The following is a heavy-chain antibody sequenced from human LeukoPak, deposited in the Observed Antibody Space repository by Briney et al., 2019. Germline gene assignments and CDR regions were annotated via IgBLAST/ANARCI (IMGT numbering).Heavy chain of an antibody. V-gene: IGHV3-30-3*01. CDR1: GFTFSSYA. Sequence: QPGRSLRPSCAASGFTFSSYAMHWVRQAPGKGLEWVAVISYDGSNKYYADSVKGRFTISRDNSKNTLYLQMNSLRAEDTAVYYCARDPPRIAVAGGPFDHWGQGTLVTVSS. CDR2: ISYDGSNK. CDR3: ARDPPRIAVAGGPFDH. D-gene: IGHD6-19*01. J-gene: IGHJ4*02.